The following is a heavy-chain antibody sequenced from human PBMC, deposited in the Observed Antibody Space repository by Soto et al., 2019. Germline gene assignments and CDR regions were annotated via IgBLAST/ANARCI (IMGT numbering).Heavy chain of an antibody. Sequence: QVHLVQSGGGVVQPGRSLRLSCAVSGFTFSSYGMHWVRQAPGKGLEWVAVISYDGNNKYYTDSVKGRFTISRDNSKNTLYLQTNFLRTEDTAVYYCAREAGTVSFDDWGQGTLVTVSS. V-gene: IGHV3-30*03. CDR2: ISYDGNNK. CDR1: GFTFSSYG. D-gene: IGHD4-4*01. J-gene: IGHJ4*02. CDR3: AREAGTVSFDD.